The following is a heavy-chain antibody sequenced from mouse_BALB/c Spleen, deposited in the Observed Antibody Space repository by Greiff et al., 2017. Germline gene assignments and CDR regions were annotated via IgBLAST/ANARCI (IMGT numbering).Heavy chain of an antibody. V-gene: IGHV2-2*02. CDR3: ASQFITTAGFAY. J-gene: IGHJ3*01. CDR1: GFSLTSYG. Sequence: VQLKESGPGLVQPSQSLSITCTVSGFSLTSYGVHWVRQSPGKGLEWLGVIWSGGSTDYNAAFISRLSISKDNSKSQVFFKMNSLQANDTAIYYCASQFITTAGFAYWGQGTLVTVSA. CDR2: IWSGGST. D-gene: IGHD1-2*01.